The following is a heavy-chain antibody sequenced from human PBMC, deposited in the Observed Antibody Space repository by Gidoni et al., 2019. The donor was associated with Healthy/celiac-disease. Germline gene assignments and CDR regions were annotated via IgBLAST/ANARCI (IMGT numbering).Heavy chain of an antibody. CDR1: GVTFSSYA. Sequence: QVQLVESGGGVVQPGRSLRLSCAASGVTFSSYAMHWVRQAPGKGLEWVAVISYDGSNKYYADSVKGRFTISRDNSKNTLYLQMNSLRAEDTAVYYCARDSPIAAAGTFDYWGQGTLVTVSS. CDR2: ISYDGSNK. J-gene: IGHJ4*02. CDR3: ARDSPIAAAGTFDY. V-gene: IGHV3-30-3*01. D-gene: IGHD6-13*01.